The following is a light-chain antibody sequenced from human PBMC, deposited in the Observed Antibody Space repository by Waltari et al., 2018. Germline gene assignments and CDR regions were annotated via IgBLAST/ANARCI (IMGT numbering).Light chain of an antibody. CDR3: QQRRNWPLT. CDR1: QSVGTY. J-gene: IGKJ4*01. Sequence: ETVLTQSPDILSFSPGESATLSCRASQSVGTYLAWYQQRPGQSPRLLIYDASYRATGIPARFSGSGSETDFTLTISSLQPEDFAVYYCQQRRNWPLTFGGGTRVQI. V-gene: IGKV3-11*01. CDR2: DAS.